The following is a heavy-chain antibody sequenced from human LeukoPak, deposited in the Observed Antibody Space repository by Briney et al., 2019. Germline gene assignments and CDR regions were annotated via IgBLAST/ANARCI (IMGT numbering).Heavy chain of an antibody. CDR3: ARLGSTFDI. J-gene: IGHJ3*02. CDR1: GGSISSNNW. V-gene: IGHV4-4*02. Sequence: PSETLSLTCAVSGGSISSNNWWSWVRQPPGKGLEWIGYIFYSGGSNYNPSLKSRVTISVDTSKNHFSLKLSSVTAADTAVYYCARLGSTFDIWGQGTMVTVSS. D-gene: IGHD2-2*01. CDR2: IFYSGGS.